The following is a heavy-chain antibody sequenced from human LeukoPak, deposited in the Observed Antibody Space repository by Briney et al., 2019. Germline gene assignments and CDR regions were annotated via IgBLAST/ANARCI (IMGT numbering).Heavy chain of an antibody. V-gene: IGHV1-24*01. D-gene: IGHD3-16*02. CDR3: ATDLTSFGGVIVIPYY. CDR1: GYTLTELS. Sequence: VASVKVSCKVSGYTLTELSMHWVRQAPGKGLEWMGGFDPEDGETNYAQKFQGRVTMTEDTSTDTAYMELSSLRSEDTAVYYCATDLTSFGGVIVIPYYWGQGTLVTVSS. J-gene: IGHJ4*02. CDR2: FDPEDGET.